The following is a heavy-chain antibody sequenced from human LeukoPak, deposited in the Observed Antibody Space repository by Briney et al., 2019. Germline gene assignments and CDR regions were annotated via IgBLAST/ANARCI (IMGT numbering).Heavy chain of an antibody. CDR3: ARGNYYENSGYWVLSAFDI. V-gene: IGHV3-48*03. D-gene: IGHD3-22*01. CDR2: ISSSGSTT. Sequence: GRSLRLSCAASGFSISNYEMNWVRQAPGRGLEWVSYISSSGSTTYYADSVKGRFTISRDNAKNSLYLQMNSLRAEDTAVYYCARGNYYENSGYWVLSAFDIWGQGTMVTVSS. CDR1: GFSISNYE. J-gene: IGHJ3*02.